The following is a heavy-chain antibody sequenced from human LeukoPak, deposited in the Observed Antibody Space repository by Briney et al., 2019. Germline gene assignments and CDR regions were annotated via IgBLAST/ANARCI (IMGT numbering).Heavy chain of an antibody. D-gene: IGHD3-10*01. Sequence: ASVKVSCKASGYTFTSYGISWVRQAPGQGLEWMGWISAYNGNTNYAQKLQGRVTMTTDTSTSTAYMELRSLRSDDTAVYYCARDGIPNYYGSGSYYYYYGMDVWGQWTTVTVSS. J-gene: IGHJ6*02. CDR3: ARDGIPNYYGSGSYYYYYGMDV. CDR2: ISAYNGNT. V-gene: IGHV1-18*01. CDR1: GYTFTSYG.